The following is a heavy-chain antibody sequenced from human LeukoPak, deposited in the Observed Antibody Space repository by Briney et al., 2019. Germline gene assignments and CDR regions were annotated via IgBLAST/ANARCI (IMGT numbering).Heavy chain of an antibody. V-gene: IGHV4-59*02. J-gene: IGHJ5*02. Sequence: SETLSLTCSVSGGSVSNYFWSWIRPPPGKGLEWIGYISSSGSTKYNPSLKSRLTVSVDTSKNQFSLKLRSVTSADTAVYYCARDLGPNWFDPWGQGTLVTVSS. CDR3: ARDLGPNWFDP. CDR2: ISSSGST. CDR1: GGSVSNYF. D-gene: IGHD7-27*01.